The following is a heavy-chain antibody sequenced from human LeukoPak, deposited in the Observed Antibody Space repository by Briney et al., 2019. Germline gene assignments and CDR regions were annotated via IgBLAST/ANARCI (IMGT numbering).Heavy chain of an antibody. Sequence: PSQTLSLTCAISGDSVSSNSAAWNWIRQSPSRGLEWLGRTYYRSKWYNDYAVSVKSRITINPDTSKNQFSLQLNSVTPEDTAVYYCAREGVDYYDSSGSGSLDYWGQGTLVTVSS. CDR1: GDSVSSNSAA. J-gene: IGHJ4*02. CDR3: AREGVDYYDSSGSGSLDY. D-gene: IGHD3-22*01. CDR2: TYYRSKWYN. V-gene: IGHV6-1*01.